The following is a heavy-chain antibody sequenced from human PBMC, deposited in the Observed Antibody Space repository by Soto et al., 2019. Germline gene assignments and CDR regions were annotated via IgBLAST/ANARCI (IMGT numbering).Heavy chain of an antibody. Sequence: AGGSLRLSCVGTGLNFDDFAMHWVRPAPGKGLEWVSGITWNSRVLAYADSVNGRFTISRDNARNSLYLQMDSLRDEDTALYYCAKGRYDFWSPYYFDSWGQGTLVTVSS. CDR2: ITWNSRVL. V-gene: IGHV3-9*01. D-gene: IGHD3-3*01. CDR3: AKGRYDFWSPYYFDS. CDR1: GLNFDDFA. J-gene: IGHJ4*02.